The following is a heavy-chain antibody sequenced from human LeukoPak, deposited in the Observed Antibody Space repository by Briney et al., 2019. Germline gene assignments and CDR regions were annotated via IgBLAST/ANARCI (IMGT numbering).Heavy chain of an antibody. CDR1: GYTFTSYG. D-gene: IGHD6-13*01. Sequence: ASVKVSCKASGYTFTSYGISWVRQAPGQGLEWMGWISAYNGNTNYAQKLQGRVTMTTDTSTSTAYMELRSLRSDDTAVYYCARPSYSSSWYGAFDAFDIWGQGTMVTVSS. J-gene: IGHJ3*02. CDR3: ARPSYSSSWYGAFDAFDI. V-gene: IGHV1-18*01. CDR2: ISAYNGNT.